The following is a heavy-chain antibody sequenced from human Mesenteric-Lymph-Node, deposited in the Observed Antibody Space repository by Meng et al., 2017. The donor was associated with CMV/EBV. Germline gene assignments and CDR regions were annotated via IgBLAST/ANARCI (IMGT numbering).Heavy chain of an antibody. J-gene: IGHJ4*02. V-gene: IGHV1-46*01. CDR2: INPSGGST. CDR3: ARGRPPNSYDILTGFHYFFDY. CDR1: Y. Sequence: YVHGVRKAPGKGLEWMGRINPSGGSTSYAQKLQGRVTMTRDTSASTVYMELSSLRSEDTAVYFCARGRPPNSYDILTGFHYFFDYWGQGTLVTVSS. D-gene: IGHD3-9*01.